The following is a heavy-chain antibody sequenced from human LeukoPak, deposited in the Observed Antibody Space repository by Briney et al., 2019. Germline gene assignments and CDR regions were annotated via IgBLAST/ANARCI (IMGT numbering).Heavy chain of an antibody. CDR2: IYYSGST. J-gene: IGHJ5*02. CDR1: GGSISSYH. Sequence: SETLSLTCTVSGGSISSYHWNWIRQPPGKGLEWIGYIYYSGSTNYNPSLRSRVTISVDTSKNQFSLKVSSVTAADTAVYYCARGPREQTWFDPWGQGTRVTVSS. V-gene: IGHV4-59*01. D-gene: IGHD6-13*01. CDR3: ARGPREQTWFDP.